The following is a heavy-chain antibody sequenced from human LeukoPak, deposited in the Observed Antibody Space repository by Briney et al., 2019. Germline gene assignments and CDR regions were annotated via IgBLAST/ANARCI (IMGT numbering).Heavy chain of an antibody. D-gene: IGHD2-8*01. V-gene: IGHV1-69*05. CDR2: IIPIFGTA. CDR1: GGTFSSYA. J-gene: IGHJ6*03. CDR3: ARGVMSFDYYYYYMDV. Sequence: SVKVPCKSSGGTFSSYAISWVRQAPGQGLEWMGGIIPIFGTANYAQKFQGRVTITTDESTSTAYMELSSLRSEDTAVYYCARGVMSFDYYYYYMDVWGKGTTVTVSS.